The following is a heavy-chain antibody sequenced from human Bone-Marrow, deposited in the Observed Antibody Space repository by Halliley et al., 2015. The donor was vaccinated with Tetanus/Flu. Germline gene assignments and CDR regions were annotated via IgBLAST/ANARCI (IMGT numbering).Heavy chain of an antibody. CDR1: GESFTSHF. V-gene: IGHV4-34*01. CDR2: SNQRQRS. Sequence: LRLSCAVFGESFTSHFWIWVRQTPGKGLEWIGESNQRQRSKYNPYLKSRFTILGDTSKTQCSRRLNSVTAADTAVYYCATGRQQWLALDGWGQGTLVTVSS. D-gene: IGHD6-19*01. J-gene: IGHJ4*02. CDR3: ATGRQQWLALDG.